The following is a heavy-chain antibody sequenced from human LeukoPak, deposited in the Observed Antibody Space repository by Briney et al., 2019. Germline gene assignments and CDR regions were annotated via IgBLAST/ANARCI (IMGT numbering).Heavy chain of an antibody. D-gene: IGHD5-24*01. J-gene: IGHJ4*02. Sequence: ASVKVSCKASGYTFTSYGMSWVRQAPGQGLEWMGGISAYNGNTYYAQKLQGRVTITTDTSRNTAYMELRSLRSDDTAVYYCARPAGGWLQPPTYFDYWGQGTLVTVSS. V-gene: IGHV1-18*01. CDR2: ISAYNGNT. CDR1: GYTFTSYG. CDR3: ARPAGGWLQPPTYFDY.